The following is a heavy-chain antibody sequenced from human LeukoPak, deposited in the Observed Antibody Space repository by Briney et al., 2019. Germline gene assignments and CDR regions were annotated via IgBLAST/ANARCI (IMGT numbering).Heavy chain of an antibody. D-gene: IGHD3-10*01. Sequence: PSETLSLTCAVYGGSFSGYYWSWTRQPPGKGLEWIGEINHSGSTNYNPSLKSRVTISVDTSKNQFSLKLSSVTAADTAVYYCASSLYYYDSNWGQGTLVTVSS. CDR1: GGSFSGYY. CDR2: INHSGST. V-gene: IGHV4-34*01. CDR3: ASSLYYYDSN. J-gene: IGHJ4*02.